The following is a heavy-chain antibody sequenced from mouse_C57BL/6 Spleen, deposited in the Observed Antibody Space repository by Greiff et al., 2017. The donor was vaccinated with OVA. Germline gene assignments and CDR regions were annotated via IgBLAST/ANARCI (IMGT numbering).Heavy chain of an antibody. CDR3: ARYYGSSYDWYCDV. D-gene: IGHD1-1*01. Sequence: VQLQQSGPELVKPGASVKISCKASGYSFTGYYMNWVKQSPEKSLEWIGEINPSTGGTTYNQKFKAKATLTVDKSSSTAYMQLKSLTSEDSAVYYCARYYGSSYDWYCDVWGTGTTVTVSS. CDR1: GYSFTGYY. V-gene: IGHV1-42*01. CDR2: INPSTGGT. J-gene: IGHJ1*03.